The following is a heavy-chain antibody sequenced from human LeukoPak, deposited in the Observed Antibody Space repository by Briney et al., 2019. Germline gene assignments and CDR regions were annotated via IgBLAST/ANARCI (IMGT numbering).Heavy chain of an antibody. CDR3: ARGRLGAPRYYYGMDV. Sequence: ASVKVSCKASGYTFTSYDINWVRQATGQGLEWMGWMNPNSGNTGYAQKFQGRVTMTRNTSISTAYMELSSLRSEDTAVYYCARGRLGAPRYYYGMDVWGQGTTVTVSS. V-gene: IGHV1-8*01. J-gene: IGHJ6*02. CDR2: MNPNSGNT. D-gene: IGHD1-26*01. CDR1: GYTFTSYD.